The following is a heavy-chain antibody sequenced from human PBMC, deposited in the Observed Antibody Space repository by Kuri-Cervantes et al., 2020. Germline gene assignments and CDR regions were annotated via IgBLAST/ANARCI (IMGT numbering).Heavy chain of an antibody. V-gene: IGHV4-39*01. J-gene: IGHJ2*01. CDR3: ARLDCGGDCYFLRRYFDL. CDR1: GGSISSSSYY. CDR2: IYYSGST. Sequence: ESLKISCTVSGGSISSSSYYWGWIRQPPGKGLEWIGSIYYSGSTYYNPSLKSRVTISVDTSKNQFSLKLSSVTAADTAVFYCARLDCGGDCYFLRRYFDLWGRGTLVTVSS. D-gene: IGHD2-21*02.